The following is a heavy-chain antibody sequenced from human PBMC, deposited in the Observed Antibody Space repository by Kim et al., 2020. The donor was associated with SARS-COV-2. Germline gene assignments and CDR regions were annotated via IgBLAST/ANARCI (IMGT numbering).Heavy chain of an antibody. Sequence: GGSLRLSCQTSGFNFPRSAMSWVRQAAGKGLEWLSSFSGDGNYTYYADSVKGRFTISRDNSKNTLYLQMSSLRADDTALYFCAKDLGYYDTTGFYSGYYMDYWGQGTLVTVSA. V-gene: IGHV3-23*01. CDR2: FSGDGNYT. J-gene: IGHJ4*02. D-gene: IGHD3-22*01. CDR1: GFNFPRSA. CDR3: AKDLGYYDTTGFYSGYYMDY.